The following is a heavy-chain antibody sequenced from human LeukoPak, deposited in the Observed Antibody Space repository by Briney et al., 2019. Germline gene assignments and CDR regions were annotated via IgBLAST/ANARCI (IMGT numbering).Heavy chain of an antibody. CDR3: ARGPFQAAGAFDY. D-gene: IGHD6-13*01. V-gene: IGHV4-4*07. CDR2: ICASGCP. J-gene: IGHJ4*02. Sequence: NPSDTVSLTCTVSSGLIRSYCWSCIRDPAGKGLECIGRICASGCPKYDPSLRSRVTISVDKSKNQISLNLSAVTAADTALYYCARGPFQAAGAFDYWGQGSLVTVSS. CDR1: SGLIRSYC.